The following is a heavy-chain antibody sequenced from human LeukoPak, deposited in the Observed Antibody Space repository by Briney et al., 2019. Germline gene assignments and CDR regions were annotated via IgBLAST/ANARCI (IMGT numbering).Heavy chain of an antibody. CDR3: ARLTMVRGVVVDY. CDR2: ISDSGNT. J-gene: IGHJ4*02. CDR1: GGSISSRSYY. D-gene: IGHD3-10*01. Sequence: SETLSLTCTVSGGSISSRSYYWGWIRQPPGKGLEWIGKISDSGNTYYSPSLRSRVTISIDMSKNQFSLKLSSVTATDTAVYYCARLTMVRGVVVDYWGQGTLVTVSS. V-gene: IGHV4-39*01.